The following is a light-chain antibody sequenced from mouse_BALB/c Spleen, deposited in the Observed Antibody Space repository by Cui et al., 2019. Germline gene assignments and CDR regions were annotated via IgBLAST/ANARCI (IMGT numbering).Light chain of an antibody. V-gene: IGKV4-80*01. CDR3: HQWSSYPWT. CDR2: STS. J-gene: IGKJ1*01. CDR1: PTVSY. Sequence: VLTHSPAIMSASLREEITLTCSASPTVSYLHWYHQKSGTSPKLLIYSTSNLASGVPSRFSGSGSGTFYSLTISSVEAEDAADYYCHQWSSYPWTFGGGTKLEIK.